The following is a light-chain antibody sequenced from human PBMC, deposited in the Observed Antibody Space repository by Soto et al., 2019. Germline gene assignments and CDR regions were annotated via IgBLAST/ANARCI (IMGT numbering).Light chain of an antibody. J-gene: IGKJ4*01. CDR3: QKYNSAPLT. Sequence: DVQMTQSPSSLPAFVGDIVTITCRASQEIAPYLAWFPQKPGKVPKLLIYATSTLQSGVPSRFSGSGSGTDFYLTINSLQPEDVGTYYCQKYNSAPLTFGGGTKVEIK. CDR2: ATS. CDR1: QEIAPY. V-gene: IGKV1-27*01.